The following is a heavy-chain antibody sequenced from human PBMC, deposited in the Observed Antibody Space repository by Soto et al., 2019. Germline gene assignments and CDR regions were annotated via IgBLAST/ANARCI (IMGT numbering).Heavy chain of an antibody. CDR1: GFTFSSYA. Sequence: EVQLLESGGGLVQPGGSLRLSCAASGFTFSSYAMSWVRQAPGTGLEWVSGISGGGDRTYYADSVRGRFTISRDNSKNTMYLQMSSLRVEDTAVYYCAKDASVVPAATFHYWGQGTVVTVSS. CDR3: AKDASVVPAATFHY. V-gene: IGHV3-23*01. J-gene: IGHJ4*02. D-gene: IGHD2-2*01. CDR2: ISGGGDRT.